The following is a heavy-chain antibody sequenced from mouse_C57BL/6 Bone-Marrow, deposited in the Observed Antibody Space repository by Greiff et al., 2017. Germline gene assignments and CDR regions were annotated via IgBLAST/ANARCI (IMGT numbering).Heavy chain of an antibody. CDR1: GFSLTSYG. CDR3: ARGMMVTTGAWFAY. V-gene: IGHV2-2*01. Sequence: VKLMESGPGLVQPSQSLSITCTVSGFSLTSYGVHWVRQSPGKGLEWLGVIWSGGSTDYNAAFISRLSISKDNSKSQVFFKMNSLQADDTAKYYCARGMMVTTGAWFAYWGQGTLVTVTA. D-gene: IGHD2-3*01. CDR2: IWSGGST. J-gene: IGHJ3*01.